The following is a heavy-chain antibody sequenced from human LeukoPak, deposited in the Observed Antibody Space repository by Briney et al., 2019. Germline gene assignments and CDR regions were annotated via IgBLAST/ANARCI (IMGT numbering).Heavy chain of an antibody. J-gene: IGHJ4*02. D-gene: IGHD3-22*01. CDR1: GFTFSSYG. Sequence: GRSLRLSCAASGFTFSSYGMHWVRQASGKGLEWVAVIWYDGSNKYYADSVKGRFTISRDNSKNTLYLQMNSLRAEDTAVYYCARQGSGYSVDYWGQGTLVTVSS. V-gene: IGHV3-33*01. CDR2: IWYDGSNK. CDR3: ARQGSGYSVDY.